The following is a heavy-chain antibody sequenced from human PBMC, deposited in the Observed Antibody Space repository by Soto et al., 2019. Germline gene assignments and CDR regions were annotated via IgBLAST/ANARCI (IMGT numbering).Heavy chain of an antibody. CDR2: ISSSSSTI. CDR3: ARDVSDYVWGSRHKAFDY. Sequence: EVQLVESGGGLVQPGGSLRLSCAASGFTFSSYSMNWVRQAPGKGLEWVSYISSSSSTIYYADSVKGRFTISRDNAKNSLYLPMNSLRDEDTAVYYCARDVSDYVWGSRHKAFDYWGQGTLVTVSS. V-gene: IGHV3-48*02. J-gene: IGHJ4*02. D-gene: IGHD3-16*01. CDR1: GFTFSSYS.